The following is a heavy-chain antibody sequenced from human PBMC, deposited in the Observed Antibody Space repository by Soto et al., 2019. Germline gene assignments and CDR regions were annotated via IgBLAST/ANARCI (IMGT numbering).Heavy chain of an antibody. CDR1: GFSLSTSGVV. D-gene: IGHD3-16*01. CDR3: AHRTGGAFDY. Sequence: QITLKESGPTLVKPTQTLTLTCTFSGFSLSTSGVVVGWIRQPPGKALEWLALIYWDGDKRYSPSLKSRLTIXMDTSKNQVFLTMTNMDPVDTGTYYCAHRTGGAFDYWGQGTLVTVSS. J-gene: IGHJ4*02. V-gene: IGHV2-5*02. CDR2: IYWDGDK.